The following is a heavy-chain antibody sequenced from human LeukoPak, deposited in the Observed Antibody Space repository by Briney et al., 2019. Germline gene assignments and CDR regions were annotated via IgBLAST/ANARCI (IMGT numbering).Heavy chain of an antibody. J-gene: IGHJ6*03. CDR2: IYYSGST. CDR1: GGSISSSSYY. Sequence: SETLSLTRTVSGGSISSSSYYWGWIRQPPGKGLEWIGSIYYSGSTYYNPSLKSRVTISVDTSKNQFSLKLSSVTAAGTAVYYCARQALSGSNYYYYYMDVWGKGTTVTVSS. D-gene: IGHD3-22*01. CDR3: ARQALSGSNYYYYYMDV. V-gene: IGHV4-39*01.